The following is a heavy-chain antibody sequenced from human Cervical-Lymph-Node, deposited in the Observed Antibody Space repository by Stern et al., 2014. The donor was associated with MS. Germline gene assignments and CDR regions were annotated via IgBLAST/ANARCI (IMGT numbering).Heavy chain of an antibody. V-gene: IGHV1-69*01. CDR1: GGTFSSYA. CDR2: IIPIFGTA. J-gene: IGHJ4*02. Sequence: EQLVESGAEVKKPGSSVKVSCKASGGTFSSYAISWVRQAPGQGLEWMGGIIPIFGTANYAQKFQGRVTITADESTSTAYMELSSLRSEDTAVYYCARGPKYSSSWVPYYWGQGTLVTVSS. D-gene: IGHD6-13*01. CDR3: ARGPKYSSSWVPYY.